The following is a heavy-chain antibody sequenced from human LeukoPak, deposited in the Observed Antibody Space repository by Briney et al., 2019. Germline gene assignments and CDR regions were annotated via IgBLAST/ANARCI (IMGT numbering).Heavy chain of an antibody. CDR1: GLTVSNHW. D-gene: IGHD6-13*01. CDR2: ISSSSSYI. J-gene: IGHJ6*02. Sequence: GGSLRLSCVAPGLTVSNHWMSWVRQAPGKGLEWVSSISSSSSYIYYADSVKGRFTISRDNAKNSLYLQMNSLRAEDTAVYYCARDKGSDSSSWYGYYYYGMDVWGQGTTVTVSS. CDR3: ARDKGSDSSSWYGYYYYGMDV. V-gene: IGHV3-21*01.